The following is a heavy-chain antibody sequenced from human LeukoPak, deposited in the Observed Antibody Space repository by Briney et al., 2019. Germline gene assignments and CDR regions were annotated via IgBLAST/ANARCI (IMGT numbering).Heavy chain of an antibody. Sequence: GGSLRLSCVGSGFTFGSHWMHWVRQAPGKGLEWVGNIKQDGSEKHYVDSVKGRFTISRDNAKNSLYLEMDNVRAEDTAVYYCAPEVWELQGASDIWGQGTMVTVSS. CDR2: IKQDGSEK. CDR3: APEVWELQGASDI. CDR1: GFTFGSHW. V-gene: IGHV3-7*01. J-gene: IGHJ3*02. D-gene: IGHD1-26*01.